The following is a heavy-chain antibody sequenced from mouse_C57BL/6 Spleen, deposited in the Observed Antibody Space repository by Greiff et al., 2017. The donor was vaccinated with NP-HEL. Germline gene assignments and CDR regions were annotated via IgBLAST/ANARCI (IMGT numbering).Heavy chain of an antibody. D-gene: IGHD2-4*01. V-gene: IGHV3-6*01. J-gene: IGHJ4*01. Sequence: VQLKESGPGLVKPSQSLSLTCSVTGYSITSGYYWNWIRQFPGNKLEWMGYISYDGSNNYNPSLKNRISITRDTSKNQFFLKLNSVTTEDTATYYCARDRNTGLRDYYAMDYWGQGTSVTVSS. CDR3: ARDRNTGLRDYYAMDY. CDR2: ISYDGSN. CDR1: GYSITSGYY.